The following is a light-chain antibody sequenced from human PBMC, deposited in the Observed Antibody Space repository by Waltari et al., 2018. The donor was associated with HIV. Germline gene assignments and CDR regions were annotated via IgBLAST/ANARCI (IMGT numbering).Light chain of an antibody. J-gene: IGLJ2*01. CDR2: EVS. CDR3: SSYSRGALL. V-gene: IGLV2-14*01. Sequence: QSVLTQPASVSGSPGPSLTLSCTGTTNDIGSSPYVSWYQQSPDKAPKLIIYEVSNWPSGVSSRFSGSKSGNTASLTISGLQAEDEAYYHCSSYSRGALLFGGGTKVTVL. CDR1: TNDIGSSPY.